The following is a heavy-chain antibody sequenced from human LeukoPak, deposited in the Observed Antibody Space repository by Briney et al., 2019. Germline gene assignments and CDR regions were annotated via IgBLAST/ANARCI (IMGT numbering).Heavy chain of an antibody. Sequence: GGSLRLSCAASGFTFSSYSIHWVRAAPGKGLEGVSSISSSSSYIYYAHSVNGRFTIPRDNAKNSLYLHMNTLRAEDTAVYYCARVTLDYGDISKDYWGQGTLVTVSS. CDR1: GFTFSSYS. V-gene: IGHV3-21*01. CDR2: ISSSSSYI. J-gene: IGHJ4*02. D-gene: IGHD4-17*01. CDR3: ARVTLDYGDISKDY.